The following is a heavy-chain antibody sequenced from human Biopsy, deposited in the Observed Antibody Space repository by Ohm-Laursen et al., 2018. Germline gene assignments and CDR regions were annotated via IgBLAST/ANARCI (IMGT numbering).Heavy chain of an antibody. CDR2: INPGGNST. CDR1: GYTFTTYY. V-gene: IGHV1-46*01. Sequence: ASVTASCKASGYTFTTYYIHWVRQAPGQGLEWMGIINPGGNSTAYTQNFQGKVTMTWDTYTTTVYMELSSLRSEDTAVYYCVLASFDYWGQGTLVTVPS. CDR3: VLASFDY. J-gene: IGHJ4*02.